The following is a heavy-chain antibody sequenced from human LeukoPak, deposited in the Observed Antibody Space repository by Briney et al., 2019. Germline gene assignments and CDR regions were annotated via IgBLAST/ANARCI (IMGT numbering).Heavy chain of an antibody. CDR1: GGSFSGYY. J-gene: IGHJ5*02. D-gene: IGHD3-22*01. V-gene: IGHV4-34*01. CDR2: INHSGST. Sequence: KPSETLSLTCAVYGGSFSGYYWSWIRQPPGKGLEWIGEINHSGSTNYNPSLKSRVTISVDTSKNQFSLKLSSVTAADTAVYYCARLPYYYDSSGYRDDPWGQGTLVTVSS. CDR3: ARLPYYYDSSGYRDDP.